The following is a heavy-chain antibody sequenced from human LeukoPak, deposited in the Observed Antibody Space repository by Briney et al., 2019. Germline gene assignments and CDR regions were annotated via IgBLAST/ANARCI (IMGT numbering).Heavy chain of an antibody. CDR1: GGSISSSSYY. Sequence: PSETLSLTCTVSGGSISSSSYYSGWIRQPPWKGLEWIGSIDYSGSTYYNPSLKSRVTISVDTSKNQFSLKLSSVTAADTAVYYCARRVTIFGVVTHFDAFDIWGQGTMVTVSS. J-gene: IGHJ3*02. D-gene: IGHD3-3*01. CDR3: ARRVTIFGVVTHFDAFDI. V-gene: IGHV4-39*01. CDR2: IDYSGST.